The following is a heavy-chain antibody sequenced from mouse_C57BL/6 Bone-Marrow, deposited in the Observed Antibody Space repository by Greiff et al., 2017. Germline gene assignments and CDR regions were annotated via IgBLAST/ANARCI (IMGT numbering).Heavy chain of an antibody. Sequence: EVQLVESGPELVKPGASVKIPCKASGYTFTDYNMDWVKQSHGKSLEWIGDINPNNGGTIYNQKFKGKATLNVDKSSSTAYMELRSLTSEDTAVYYCARGDYDWFAYWGQGTLVTVSA. CDR3: ARGDYDWFAY. CDR1: GYTFTDYN. V-gene: IGHV1-18*01. CDR2: INPNNGGT. J-gene: IGHJ3*01. D-gene: IGHD2-4*01.